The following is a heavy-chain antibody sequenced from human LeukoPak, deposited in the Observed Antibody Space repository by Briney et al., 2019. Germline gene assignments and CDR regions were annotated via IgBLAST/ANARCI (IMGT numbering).Heavy chain of an antibody. CDR3: ARGSHCSGGSCYSPRPYFDY. CDR1: GGSISSGGYS. V-gene: IGHV4-30-2*01. CDR2: IYHSGST. D-gene: IGHD2-15*01. Sequence: SETLSLTCAVSGGSISSGGYSWSWIRQPPGKGLGWIGYIYHSGSTYYNPSLKSRVTISVDRSKNQFSLKLSSVTAADTAVYYCARGSHCSGGSCYSPRPYFDYWGQGTLVTVSS. J-gene: IGHJ4*02.